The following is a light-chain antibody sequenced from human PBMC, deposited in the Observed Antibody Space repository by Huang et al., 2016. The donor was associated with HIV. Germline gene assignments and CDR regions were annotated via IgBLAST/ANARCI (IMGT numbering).Light chain of an antibody. Sequence: DIQMTQSPSSLSASIGDRVTMSCRASQTVDMYLNWYQQTPGRAPKLLIYGASNLQSDVPSRFSGTGSGTNFTLTISSLQPEDFVIYFCQQTYNVPRTFGQGTALEIK. CDR1: QTVDMY. CDR3: QQTYNVPRT. J-gene: IGKJ2*01. V-gene: IGKV1-39*01. CDR2: GAS.